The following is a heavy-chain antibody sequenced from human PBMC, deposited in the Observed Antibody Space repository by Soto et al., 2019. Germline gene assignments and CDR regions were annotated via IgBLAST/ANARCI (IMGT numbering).Heavy chain of an antibody. J-gene: IGHJ6*02. CDR2: IYHSGTA. V-gene: IGHV4-61*01. D-gene: IGHD4-17*01. CDR1: GGSVSGGSYY. Sequence: QVQLQESGPGLVKPSETLSLTCTVSGGSVSGGSYYWNWIRQPPGKGLEWIGYIYHSGTANYNPSLKSRVTISVDTSKNQFSLRLTSVTAADTAVYCARDVDFGEEDVWGQGTTVTVSS. CDR3: ARDVDFGEEDV.